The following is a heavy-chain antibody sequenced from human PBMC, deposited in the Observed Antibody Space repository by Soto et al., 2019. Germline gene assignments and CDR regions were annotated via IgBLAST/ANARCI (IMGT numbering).Heavy chain of an antibody. D-gene: IGHD6-19*01. CDR2: IWYDGSNK. J-gene: IGHJ4*02. CDR1: GFTFSSYG. CDR3: ARDRYSSGWYDLDY. Sequence: QVQLVESGGGVVQPGRSLRLSCAASGFTFSSYGMHWVRQAPGKGLEWVAVIWYDGSNKYYAASVKGRFTISRDNSENTLYLQMTSLRAEDTAVYYCARDRYSSGWYDLDYWGQGTLVTVSS. V-gene: IGHV3-33*01.